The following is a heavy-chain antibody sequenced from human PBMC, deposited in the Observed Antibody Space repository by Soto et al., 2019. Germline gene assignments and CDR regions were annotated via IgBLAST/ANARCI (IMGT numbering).Heavy chain of an antibody. D-gene: IGHD3-3*01. Sequence: GGSLRLSCAGSGFTFSDYGMHWVRQAPGKGLEWVTVLWYDGSGEYYTDSVRGRFTISRVNSKNTLYLQMNNLRDEDTGVYYCARDSVRFLEHFSKDYFDYWGQGTRVTVSS. CDR3: ARDSVRFLEHFSKDYFDY. CDR1: GFTFSDYG. J-gene: IGHJ4*02. V-gene: IGHV3-33*08. CDR2: LWYDGSGE.